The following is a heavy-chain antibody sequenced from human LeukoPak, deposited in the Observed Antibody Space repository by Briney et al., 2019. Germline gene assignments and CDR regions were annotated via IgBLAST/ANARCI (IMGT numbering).Heavy chain of an antibody. CDR2: ISWDGGST. D-gene: IGHD3-3*01. Sequence: GGSLRLSCAASGFTFDDYAMHWVRQAPGKGLEWVSLISWDGGSTYYADSVKGRFTISRDNSKNSLYLQMNSLRAEDTALYYCAKDNEARFSEWLDVWGKGTTVTVSS. CDR1: GFTFDDYA. CDR3: AKDNEARFSEWLDV. V-gene: IGHV3-43D*03. J-gene: IGHJ6*04.